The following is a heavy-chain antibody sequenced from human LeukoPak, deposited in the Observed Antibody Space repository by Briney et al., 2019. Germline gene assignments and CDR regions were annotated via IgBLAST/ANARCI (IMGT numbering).Heavy chain of an antibody. CDR3: AKDYGALSRYLDL. D-gene: IGHD4/OR15-4a*01. Sequence: GGSLRLSCSASGFTYSIHGMHWVRQAPGKGLDWVAVISYDGSLQYYADSVKGRFTVSRDNYRNTLYLQMNSLSAADTAVYYCAKDYGALSRYLDLWGRGTLVTVSS. V-gene: IGHV3-30*18. CDR1: GFTYSIHG. J-gene: IGHJ2*01. CDR2: ISYDGSLQ.